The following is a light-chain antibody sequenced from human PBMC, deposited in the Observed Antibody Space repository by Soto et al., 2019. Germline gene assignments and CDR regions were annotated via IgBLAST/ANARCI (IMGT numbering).Light chain of an antibody. CDR3: QQRSDWPIP. CDR2: DAS. Sequence: VKAKSLATGALSPGKRDTLSCRASQSVSKYLAWFQQKPGQAPRLLIYDASKRATDIPARFSGRGSGADFTLTISSLEPEDFAVYYCQQRSDWPIPFG. CDR1: QSVSKY. J-gene: IGKJ5*01. V-gene: IGKV3-11*01.